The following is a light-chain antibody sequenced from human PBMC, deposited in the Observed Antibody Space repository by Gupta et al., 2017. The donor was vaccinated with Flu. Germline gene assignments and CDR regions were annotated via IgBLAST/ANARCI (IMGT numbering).Light chain of an antibody. CDR3: QQYSYWPYN. J-gene: IGKJ2*01. CDR1: QDITNK. Sequence: EVMMTQFPATLSVSPGESATLSCRASQDITNKLAWYQQKPGQAPSLLIYGASTRATGVPDTFSGSGSGTEFTLTINSLQSGDFAVYYCQQYSYWPYNFGQGTKVDIK. V-gene: IGKV3-15*01. CDR2: GAS.